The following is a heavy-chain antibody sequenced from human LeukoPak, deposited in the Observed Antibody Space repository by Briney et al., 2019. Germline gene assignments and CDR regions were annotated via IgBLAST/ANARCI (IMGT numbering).Heavy chain of an antibody. Sequence: SETLSLTCTVSGGSISSGGYYWSWIRQHPGKGLEWIGYIYYSGSTYYNPSLKSRVTISVDTSKNQFSLKLSSVTAADTAVYYCARGYDHSLFDYWGQGTLVTVSS. J-gene: IGHJ4*02. D-gene: IGHD3-16*01. V-gene: IGHV4-31*03. CDR2: IYYSGST. CDR3: ARGYDHSLFDY. CDR1: GGSISSGGYY.